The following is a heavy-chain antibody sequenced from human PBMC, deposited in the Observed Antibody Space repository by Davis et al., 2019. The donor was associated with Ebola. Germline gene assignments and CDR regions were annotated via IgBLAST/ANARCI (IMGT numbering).Heavy chain of an antibody. CDR3: ARDNRGRPLGY. J-gene: IGHJ1*01. CDR2: IKHDGSEK. D-gene: IGHD3-16*02. V-gene: IGHV3-7*03. Sequence: PGGSLRLSCAASGFTFSNYWMSWVRQAPGKGLEWVANIKHDGSEKYDVDSARGRFTISRDNTRNSLFLQMNSLRVDDTAVYYCARDNRGRPLGYWGKGTLVIVSS. CDR1: GFTFSNYW.